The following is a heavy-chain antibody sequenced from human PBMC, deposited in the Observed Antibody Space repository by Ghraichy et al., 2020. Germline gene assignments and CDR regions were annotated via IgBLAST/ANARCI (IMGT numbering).Heavy chain of an antibody. CDR1: GGSFSGYY. D-gene: IGHD3-3*01. Sequence: SETLSLTCAVYGGSFSGYYWSWIRQPPGKGLEWIGEINHSGSTNYNPSLKSRVTISVETSKNQFSLKLSSVTAADTAVYYCARLRYYDFWSGYYTGGFDYWGQGTLVTVSS. CDR3: ARLRYYDFWSGYYTGGFDY. V-gene: IGHV4-34*01. CDR2: INHSGST. J-gene: IGHJ4*02.